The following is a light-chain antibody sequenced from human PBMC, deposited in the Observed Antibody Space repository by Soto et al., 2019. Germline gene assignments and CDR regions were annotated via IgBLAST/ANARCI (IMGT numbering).Light chain of an antibody. V-gene: IGLV2-8*01. Sequence: QSALTQPPSASGSPGQSVTISCTGTRNDVGGYNYVSWFQHHPGKAPRLMIYEVSKRPSGVPARFSGSKSGNTASLTVSGLQAEDEAIYYCSSYVTSNVVVFGGGTKLTVL. CDR1: RNDVGGYNY. CDR2: EVS. J-gene: IGLJ2*01. CDR3: SSYVTSNVVV.